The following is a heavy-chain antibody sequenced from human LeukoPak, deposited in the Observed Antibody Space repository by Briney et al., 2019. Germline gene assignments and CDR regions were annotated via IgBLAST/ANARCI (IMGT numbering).Heavy chain of an antibody. D-gene: IGHD3-9*01. CDR2: ISAYNGNT. J-gene: IGHJ5*02. CDR3: ARDNYDILTGYSNWFDP. Sequence: ASVKVSCKASGGTFSRYAISWVRQAPGQGLEWMGWISAYNGNTNYAQKLQGRVTMTTDTSTSTAYMELRSLRSDDTAVYYCARDNYDILTGYSNWFDPWGQGTLVTVSS. V-gene: IGHV1-18*01. CDR1: GGTFSRYA.